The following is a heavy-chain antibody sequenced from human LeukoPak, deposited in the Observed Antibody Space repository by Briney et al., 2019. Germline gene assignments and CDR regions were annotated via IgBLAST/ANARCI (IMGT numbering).Heavy chain of an antibody. CDR3: VREYLQGRHCGY. Sequence: PGGSLRLSCAASGFTFSSYAMTWVRQAPGKGLEWVSAITGSGGSTNYADSVKGRFTISRDGSKNTLYLQMNSLRAEDTALYYCVREYLQGRHCGYWGQGTLVTVSS. V-gene: IGHV3-23*01. CDR2: ITGSGGST. CDR1: GFTFSSYA. J-gene: IGHJ1*01. D-gene: IGHD4-11*01.